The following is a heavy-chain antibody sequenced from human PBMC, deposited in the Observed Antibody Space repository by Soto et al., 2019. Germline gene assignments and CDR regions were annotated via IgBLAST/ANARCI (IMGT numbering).Heavy chain of an antibody. CDR2: IYYSGST. V-gene: IGHV4-39*01. CDR1: GGSISSSPYY. J-gene: IGHJ6*03. D-gene: IGHD2-2*01. CDR3: ARHPCGSTSCFGMRPGYYYYYYMDV. Sequence: SETLSLTCTVSGGSISSSPYYWGWIRQPPGKGLEWIGSIYYSGSTHYNASLKSRVTISVDTSRNQFSLKLSSVTAADTAVYYCARHPCGSTSCFGMRPGYYYYYYMDVWGKGTTVTVSS.